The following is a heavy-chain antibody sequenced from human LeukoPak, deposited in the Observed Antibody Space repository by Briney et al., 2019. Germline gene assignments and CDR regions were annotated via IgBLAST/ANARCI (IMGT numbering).Heavy chain of an antibody. V-gene: IGHV4-34*01. D-gene: IGHD5-18*01. Sequence: NPSETLSLTCSVSGDSISNYYWSWIRQPPGKGLEWTGEINHSGSTNYNPSLKSRVTISVHTSKNQFSLKLSSVTAADTAVYYCARKGGYSYVNFGDYYYMDVWGKGTTVTVSS. CDR2: INHSGST. CDR1: GDSISNYY. J-gene: IGHJ6*03. CDR3: ARKGGYSYVNFGDYYYMDV.